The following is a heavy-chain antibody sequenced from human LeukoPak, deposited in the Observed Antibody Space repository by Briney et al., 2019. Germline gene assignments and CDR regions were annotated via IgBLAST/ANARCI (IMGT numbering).Heavy chain of an antibody. J-gene: IGHJ4*02. D-gene: IGHD2-2*02. V-gene: IGHV3-53*01. CDR1: GGSISSSSYY. CDR3: AREGSTSCYTN. CDR2: IYSGGST. Sequence: PSETLSLTCTVSGGSISSSSYYWGWIRQPPGKGLEWVSVIYSGGSTYYADSVKGRFTISRDNSKNTLYLQMNSLRAEDTAVYYCAREGSTSCYTNWGQGTLVTVSS.